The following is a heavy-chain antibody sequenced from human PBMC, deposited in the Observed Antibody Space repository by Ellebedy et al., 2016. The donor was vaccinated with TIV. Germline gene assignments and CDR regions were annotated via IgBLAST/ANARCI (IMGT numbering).Heavy chain of an antibody. Sequence: GESLKISCAVSGFTFSTYAMHWVRQAPGKGLEYVSAISYDGGRTYYANSVKGRFIISRDNSKHTLYLQMGSLRADDMAVYYCARPRLAVGATPLDYWGQGTQVTVSS. J-gene: IGHJ4*02. CDR3: ARPRLAVGATPLDY. V-gene: IGHV3-64*01. CDR1: GFTFSTYA. D-gene: IGHD1-26*01. CDR2: ISYDGGRT.